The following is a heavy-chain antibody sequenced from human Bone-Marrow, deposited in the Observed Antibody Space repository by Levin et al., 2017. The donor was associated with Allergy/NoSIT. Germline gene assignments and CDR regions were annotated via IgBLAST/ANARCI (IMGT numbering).Heavy chain of an antibody. CDR3: ARDSVQAVAPAPDDNNQPSLLMHV. Sequence: GESLKISCATSGFTFTTYAIHWVRQAPGKGLEWVAVIWYDGSNEYYADSVRGRFTISRDNSKNTLYLQMNSLRAEDTAVYYCARDSVQAVAPAPDDNNQPSLLMHVWGQGTTVIVSS. D-gene: IGHD6-19*01. CDR2: IWYDGSNE. J-gene: IGHJ6*02. CDR1: GFTFTTYA. V-gene: IGHV3-33*01.